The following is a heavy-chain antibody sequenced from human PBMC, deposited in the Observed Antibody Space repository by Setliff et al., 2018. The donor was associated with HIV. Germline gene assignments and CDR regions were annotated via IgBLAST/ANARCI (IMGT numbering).Heavy chain of an antibody. CDR1: GYTFNAFY. CDR2: INPSGSIT. V-gene: IGHV1-46*02. CDR3: ARAPPRRRGTVAEDY. D-gene: IGHD1-26*01. J-gene: IGHJ4*02. Sequence: ASVKVSCKTSGYTFNAFYIYWVRQAPGQGLEWMGMINPSGSITNYAQKFQGRLTLTRDTSMSTVYMELNSLKSEDTAIYYCARAPPRRRGTVAEDYWGQGTLVTVSS.